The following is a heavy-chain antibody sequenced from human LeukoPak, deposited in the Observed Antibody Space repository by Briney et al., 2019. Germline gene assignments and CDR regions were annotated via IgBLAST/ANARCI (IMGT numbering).Heavy chain of an antibody. Sequence: ASVKVSCKSSGYTFTGYYMHWVRQAPGQGLEWMGWINPNSGGTNYAQKFQGRVTMTRDTSISTAYMELSRLRSDDTAVYYCARDKFGYYGSGSCYKCLDYWGQGTLVTVSS. CDR1: GYTFTGYY. CDR3: ARDKFGYYGSGSCYKCLDY. V-gene: IGHV1-2*02. J-gene: IGHJ4*02. CDR2: INPNSGGT. D-gene: IGHD3-10*01.